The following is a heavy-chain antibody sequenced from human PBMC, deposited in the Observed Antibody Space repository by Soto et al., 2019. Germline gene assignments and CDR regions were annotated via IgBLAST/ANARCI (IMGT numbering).Heavy chain of an antibody. D-gene: IGHD6-19*01. J-gene: IGHJ6*02. CDR3: ARPAVAGRISSAMDV. CDR2: VNLSGGST. V-gene: IGHV1-46*01. CDR1: GNSFTSYH. Sequence: QVQLVQSGAEVRKPGASVKVSYKASGNSFTSYHMHWVRQAPGQVLEWMGIVNLSGGSTGYAQKFQGRVTMTRDTSTSTVYMELSGLRSEDTAVYYCARPAVAGRISSAMDVWGQGTTVTVSS.